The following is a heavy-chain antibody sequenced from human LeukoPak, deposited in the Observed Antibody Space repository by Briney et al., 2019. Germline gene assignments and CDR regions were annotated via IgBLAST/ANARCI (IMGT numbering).Heavy chain of an antibody. CDR2: IYYSGST. J-gene: IGHJ4*02. CDR3: ARDRATGSGSYYTPRRGY. CDR1: GGSISSYY. D-gene: IGHD3-10*01. Sequence: PSETLSLTCTVSGGSISSYYWSWIRQPPGKGLEWIGYIYYSGSTNYNPSLKSRVTISVDTSKNQFSLKLSSVTAADTAVYYCARDRATGSGSYYTPRRGYWGQGTLVTVSS. V-gene: IGHV4-59*01.